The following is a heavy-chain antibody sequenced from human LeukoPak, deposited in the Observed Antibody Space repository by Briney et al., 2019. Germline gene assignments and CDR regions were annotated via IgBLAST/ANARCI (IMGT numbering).Heavy chain of an antibody. V-gene: IGHV3-9*03. CDR3: AKAGGIAEPYYFDY. Sequence: GGSLRLSCAASGFTFDDYAMHWVRQAPGKGLEWVSGISWNSGSIGYADSVKGRFTISRDNTKNSLYLQMNSLRAEDMALYYCAKAGGIAEPYYFDYWGQGTLVTVSS. J-gene: IGHJ4*02. CDR2: ISWNSGSI. D-gene: IGHD6-13*01. CDR1: GFTFDDYA.